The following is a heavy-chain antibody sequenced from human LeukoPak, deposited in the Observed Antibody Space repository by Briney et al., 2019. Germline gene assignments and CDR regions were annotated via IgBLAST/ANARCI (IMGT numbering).Heavy chain of an antibody. CDR1: GFTFLSYG. D-gene: IGHD3-16*01. CDR2: IRYDGSNK. CDR3: ARGRGWVDH. V-gene: IGHV3-30*02. Sequence: SGGSLRLSCAASGFTFLSYGMHWVRQAPGKGLEWVAFIRYDGSNKYYADSVKGRFTISRDNARNSVNLQLNSLRVEDTALYYCARGRGWVDHWGQGTLVTVSS. J-gene: IGHJ4*02.